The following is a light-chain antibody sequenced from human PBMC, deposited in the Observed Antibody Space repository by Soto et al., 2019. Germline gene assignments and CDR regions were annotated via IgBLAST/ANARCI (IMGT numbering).Light chain of an antibody. CDR1: SGDVGRYDL. V-gene: IGLV2-14*02. CDR2: DVT. J-gene: IGLJ2*01. Sequence: QSALTQPASVSGSLGQSITISCTGTSGDVGRYDLVSWYQQHPGKAPQLMIYDVTSRPSGVSNRFSGSKSGNTASLTISGLQTDDEGYYFCSSYTRTTTPCAVFGGWTQLTVL. CDR3: SSYTRTTTPCAV.